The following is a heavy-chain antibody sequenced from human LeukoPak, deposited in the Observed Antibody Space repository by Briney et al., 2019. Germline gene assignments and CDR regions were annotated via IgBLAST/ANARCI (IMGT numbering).Heavy chain of an antibody. CDR3: ARMVWGGPDAFDI. CDR2: ISSSSSTI. CDR1: GFTFSDYY. V-gene: IGHV3-11*04. J-gene: IGHJ3*02. D-gene: IGHD3-10*01. Sequence: GGSLRLSCAASGFTFSDYYMSWIRQAPGKGLEWVSYISSSSSTIYYADSVKGRFTISRDNAKNSLYLQMNSLRAEDTAVYYCARMVWGGPDAFDIWGQGTMVTVSS.